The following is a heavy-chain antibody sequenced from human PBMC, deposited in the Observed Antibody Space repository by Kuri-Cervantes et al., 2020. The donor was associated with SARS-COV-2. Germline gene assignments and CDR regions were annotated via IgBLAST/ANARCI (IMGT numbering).Heavy chain of an antibody. Sequence: SETLSLTCTVSGGSISSGSYYWSWIRQPAGKGLEWIGRIYTSGSTSYNPSLKSRITISVDTSKNQFSLKLSSVTAADTAVYYCARERGSATRYYYYYYMDVWGKGTKVTGSS. CDR3: ARERGSATRYYYYYYMDV. CDR1: GGSISSGSYY. CDR2: IYTSGST. J-gene: IGHJ6*03. V-gene: IGHV4-61*02. D-gene: IGHD3-10*01.